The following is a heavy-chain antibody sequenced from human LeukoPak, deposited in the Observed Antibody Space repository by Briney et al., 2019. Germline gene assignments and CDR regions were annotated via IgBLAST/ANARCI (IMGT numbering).Heavy chain of an antibody. CDR1: GGSIISSSYY. V-gene: IGHV4-39*07. Sequence: SETLSLTCTVSGGSIISSSYYWGWIRQPPGKGLEWIGNIYYSGSTFYNPSLKSRVTISVDTSKNQFSLKLSSVTAADTAVYYCARDLVTMVRGVITDPDAFDIWGQGTLVTVSS. CDR2: IYYSGST. J-gene: IGHJ4*02. D-gene: IGHD3-10*01. CDR3: ARDLVTMVRGVITDPDAFDI.